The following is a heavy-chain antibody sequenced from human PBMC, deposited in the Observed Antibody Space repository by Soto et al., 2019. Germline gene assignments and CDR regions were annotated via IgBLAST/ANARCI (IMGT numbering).Heavy chain of an antibody. CDR2: ISAYNGNT. D-gene: IGHD2-2*01. CDR3: ARAPSIVVVPAEYYYYYYYMDV. CDR1: GYTPTSYG. V-gene: IGHV1-18*01. J-gene: IGHJ6*03. Sequence: ASVTVSCKASGYTPTSYGISWVRQAPRQGLEWMGWISAYNGNTNYAQKLQGRVTMTTDASTSTAYMELRSLRSDDTAVYYCARAPSIVVVPAEYYYYYYYMDVWGKGTTVTVSS.